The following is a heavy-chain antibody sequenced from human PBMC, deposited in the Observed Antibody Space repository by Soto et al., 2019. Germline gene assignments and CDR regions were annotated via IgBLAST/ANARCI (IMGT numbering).Heavy chain of an antibody. CDR2: IWFDGSDK. V-gene: IGHV3-33*01. Sequence: QEQLVESGGGVVQPGTSLRLSCVASGFTFNSYGMHWVRQAPGKGLEWVAAIWFDGSDKYYADSVKGRFTISRDNSKNTLYVQMNSLRAEDTGVYYCARLVGAAAGRFDPWGQGTLVIVSS. D-gene: IGHD6-13*01. CDR1: GFTFNSYG. CDR3: ARLVGAAAGRFDP. J-gene: IGHJ5*02.